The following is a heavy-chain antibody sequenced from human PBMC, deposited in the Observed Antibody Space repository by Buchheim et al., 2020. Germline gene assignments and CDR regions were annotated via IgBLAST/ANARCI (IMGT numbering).Heavy chain of an antibody. CDR2: INAGNGNT. D-gene: IGHD1-7*01. V-gene: IGHV1-3*01. Sequence: QVQLVQSGAEVKKPGASVKVSCKASGYTFTSNAIHWVRQAPGHRLEWMGWINAGNGNTKYSEKFQGRVTITRATSASTAYMELSGLRSEDTAVYYCARDRITATTRTGLDYWGQGTL. CDR3: ARDRITATTRTGLDY. CDR1: GYTFTSNA. J-gene: IGHJ4*02.